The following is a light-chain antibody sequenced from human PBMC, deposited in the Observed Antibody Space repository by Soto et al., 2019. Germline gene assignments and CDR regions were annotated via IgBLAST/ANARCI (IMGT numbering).Light chain of an antibody. Sequence: DIVMTQSPATLSVAPGERVTFSCRASQGVSRKLAWYQHKPGQAPRLLISGASTGATGIPARFSGSGSGTEFTLTISSLQSEDCAVYYCEYYGTSITFGGGTKVEIK. CDR2: GAS. CDR1: QGVSRK. CDR3: EYYGTSIT. V-gene: IGKV3-15*01. J-gene: IGKJ4*01.